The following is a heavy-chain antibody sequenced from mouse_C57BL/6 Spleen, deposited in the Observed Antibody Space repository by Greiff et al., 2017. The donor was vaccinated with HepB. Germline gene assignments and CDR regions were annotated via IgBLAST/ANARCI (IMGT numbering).Heavy chain of an antibody. Sequence: EVMLVESGGGLVKPGGSLKLSCAASGFTFSDYGMHWVRQAPGKGLEWVAYIGSGSSTIYYADTVKGRFTISRDNAKNTLFLQLTSLRSEDTAMYYCASYYGSSYYAMDYWGQGTSVTVSS. J-gene: IGHJ4*01. V-gene: IGHV5-17*01. D-gene: IGHD1-1*01. CDR2: IGSGSSTI. CDR1: GFTFSDYG. CDR3: ASYYGSSYYAMDY.